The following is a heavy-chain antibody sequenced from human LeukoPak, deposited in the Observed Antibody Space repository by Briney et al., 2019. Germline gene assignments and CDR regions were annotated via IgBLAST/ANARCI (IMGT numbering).Heavy chain of an antibody. Sequence: GASVKVSCKASGYTFTSYGISWVRHAPGQGLEWMGWISAYNGDTNYAQNLQGRLTMTTDTSTSTAYMELRRLRSDDTAVYYCAKEGSLGAAASDYWGQGTLVTVSS. D-gene: IGHD2-15*01. J-gene: IGHJ4*02. V-gene: IGHV1-18*01. CDR3: AKEGSLGAAASDY. CDR1: GYTFTSYG. CDR2: ISAYNGDT.